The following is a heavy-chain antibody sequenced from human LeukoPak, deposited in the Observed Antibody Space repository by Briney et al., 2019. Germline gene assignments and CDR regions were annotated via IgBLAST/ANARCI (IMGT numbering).Heavy chain of an antibody. J-gene: IGHJ4*02. Sequence: ASVKVSCKASGYTFTSYGISWVRQAPGQGLEWMGWICAYNGNTNYAQKLQGRVTMTTDTSTSTAYMELRSLRSDDTAVYYCARGYYDSSGYYFILIDYWGQGTLVTVSS. V-gene: IGHV1-18*01. CDR3: ARGYYDSSGYYFILIDY. CDR1: GYTFTSYG. CDR2: ICAYNGNT. D-gene: IGHD3-22*01.